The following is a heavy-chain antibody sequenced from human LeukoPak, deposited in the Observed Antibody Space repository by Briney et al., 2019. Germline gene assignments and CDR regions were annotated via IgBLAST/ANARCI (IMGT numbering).Heavy chain of an antibody. J-gene: IGHJ4*02. V-gene: IGHV4-59*01. Sequence: SETLSLTCTVSGGSISGYYWSWIRQPPGKGLEWIGYIYYSGSTNYNPSLKSRVTISVDTSKNQFSLKLSSVTAADTAVYYCARLMTYYDILTGSPRQFDYWGQGTLVTVSS. CDR1: GGSISGYY. D-gene: IGHD3-9*01. CDR3: ARLMTYYDILTGSPRQFDY. CDR2: IYYSGST.